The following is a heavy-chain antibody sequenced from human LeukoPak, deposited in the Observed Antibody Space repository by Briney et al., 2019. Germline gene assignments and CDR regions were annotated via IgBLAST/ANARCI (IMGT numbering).Heavy chain of an antibody. CDR1: GFVLSRYE. Sequence: GGSLRLSCTGSGFVLSRYEMTRFGQAPGKGVEWVSSVDYSGDSPYYADSVRGRFTISRDNTKNILYLQLSSLRVEDTAVYYCTRNSGWYGITWGQGTLVAVSS. CDR2: VDYSGDSP. D-gene: IGHD6-19*01. V-gene: IGHV3-23*01. J-gene: IGHJ4*02. CDR3: TRNSGWYGIT.